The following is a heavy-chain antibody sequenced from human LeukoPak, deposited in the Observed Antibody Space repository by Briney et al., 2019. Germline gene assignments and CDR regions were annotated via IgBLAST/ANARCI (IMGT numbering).Heavy chain of an antibody. CDR3: AKDTDFGVVIILDY. CDR1: GFTFDDYA. V-gene: IGHV3-9*01. D-gene: IGHD3-3*01. J-gene: IGHJ4*02. CDR2: ISWNSGSI. Sequence: GGSLRLSCAASGFTFDDYAMHWVRQAPGKGLEWVSGISWNSGSIGYADSVKGRFTISRDNAKNSLYLQMNSLRAEDTALYYCAKDTDFGVVIILDYWGQGTLVTVSS.